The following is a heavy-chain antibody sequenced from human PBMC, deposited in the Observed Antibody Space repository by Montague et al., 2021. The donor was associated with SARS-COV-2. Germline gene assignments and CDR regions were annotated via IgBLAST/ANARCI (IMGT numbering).Heavy chain of an antibody. V-gene: IGHV4-61*05. Sequence: SETLSLTCTVSGGAMNNIENFWGWIRQPPGKGLVWIGCVRGTGRTNHNPSLGSRITVSLDTSKSQFSLKLSSVTAADTAVYYCTTDTDWRGVEYWGMGTLATVPSASTRAQWVSPWR. J-gene: IGHJ5*02. CDR1: GGAMNNIENF. CDR3: TTDTDWRGVEYWGMGTLATVPSASTRAQWVSP. D-gene: IGHD2/OR15-2a*01. CDR2: VRGTGRT.